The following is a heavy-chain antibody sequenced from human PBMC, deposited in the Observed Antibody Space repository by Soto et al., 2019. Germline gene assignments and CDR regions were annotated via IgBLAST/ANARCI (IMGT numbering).Heavy chain of an antibody. CDR3: PRNRLLYDSSGYYGCFDY. Sequence: GASVKVSCKASGGTFSSYAISWVRQAPGQGLEWMGGIIPIFGTANYAQKFQGRVTITADESTSTAYMELSSLRSEDTAVYYCPRNRLLYDSSGYYGCFDYWGQGTLVTVAS. V-gene: IGHV1-69*13. CDR1: GGTFSSYA. J-gene: IGHJ4*02. CDR2: IIPIFGTA. D-gene: IGHD3-22*01.